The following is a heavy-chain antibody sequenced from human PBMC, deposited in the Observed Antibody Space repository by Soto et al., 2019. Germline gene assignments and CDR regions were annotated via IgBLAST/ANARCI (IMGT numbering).Heavy chain of an antibody. CDR3: AREFAPGSPNYDY. Sequence: SLRLSWPASGFTFSNYAMSWVRHAPGKGLEWVSTFTRRGNTYYADSVKGRFTISRDNSKNTLYMQMDSLRAEDKAVYYCAREFAPGSPNYDYWGLGTLVTVSS. D-gene: IGHD3-10*01. J-gene: IGHJ4*02. V-gene: IGHV3-23*01. CDR2: FTRRGNT. CDR1: GFTFSNYA.